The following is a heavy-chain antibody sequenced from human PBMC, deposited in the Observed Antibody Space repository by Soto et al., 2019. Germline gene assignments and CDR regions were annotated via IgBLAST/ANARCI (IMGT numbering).Heavy chain of an antibody. Sequence: FTGYDMHWVRQAPGQGLEWMGWINPNSGGTNYAQKFQGRVTMTRDTSISTAYMELSRLRSDDTAVYYCARDRETSNWFDPWGQGTLVTVSS. D-gene: IGHD1-7*01. CDR2: INPNSGGT. J-gene: IGHJ5*02. V-gene: IGHV1-2*02. CDR1: FTGYD. CDR3: ARDRETSNWFDP.